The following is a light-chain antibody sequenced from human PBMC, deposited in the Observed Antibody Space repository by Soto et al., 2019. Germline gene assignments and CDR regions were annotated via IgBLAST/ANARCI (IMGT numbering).Light chain of an antibody. V-gene: IGLV6-57*02. Sequence: NFMLTQPHSVSESPGKTVTISCTGSSDSIASYYVQWYQQRPGSAPTAVIYEDNQRPSGVPDRFSGSIDRASNSASLTISGLKTDDEADYYCQSYDSSNPWVFGGGTKLTVL. J-gene: IGLJ3*02. CDR3: QSYDSSNPWV. CDR1: SDSIASYY. CDR2: EDN.